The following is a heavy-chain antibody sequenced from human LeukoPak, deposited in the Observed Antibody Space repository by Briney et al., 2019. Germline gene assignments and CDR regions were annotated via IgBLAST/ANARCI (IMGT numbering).Heavy chain of an antibody. CDR3: ASPSLDAFDI. CDR1: GGSISSSSYY. V-gene: IGHV4-39*01. Sequence: SETLSLTCTVSGGSISSSSYYWGWIRQPPGTGLEWIGSIYYSGSTYYNPSLKSRVTISVDTSKNQFSLKLSSVTAADTAVYYCASPSLDAFDIWGQGTMVTVSS. D-gene: IGHD3-16*02. CDR2: IYYSGST. J-gene: IGHJ3*02.